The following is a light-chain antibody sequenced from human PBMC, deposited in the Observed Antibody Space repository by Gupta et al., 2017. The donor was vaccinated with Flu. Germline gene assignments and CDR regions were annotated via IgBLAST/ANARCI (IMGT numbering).Light chain of an antibody. CDR1: ALAKQY. CDR2: KDI. CDR3: QSADTSATDPVV. J-gene: IGLJ2*01. Sequence: SSELTQPPSVSVSPGQTATTTCSGDALAKQYAYWYQKTSGQAPVLVIYKDIERPSGIPERFSGSSSGTTGTLTISGAQAEEEADYYCQSADTSATDPVVFGGGTKLTVL. V-gene: IGLV3-25*02.